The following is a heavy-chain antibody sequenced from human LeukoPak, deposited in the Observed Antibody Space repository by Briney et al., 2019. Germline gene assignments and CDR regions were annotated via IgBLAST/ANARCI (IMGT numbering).Heavy chain of an antibody. CDR2: INPSGGST. D-gene: IGHD6-19*01. V-gene: IGHV1-46*01. J-gene: IGHJ4*02. CDR1: GYTFTSYY. CDR3: ARQAVGVGGFDY. Sequence: ASVKVSCKASGYTFTSYYMHWVRQAPGQGLEWMGIINPSGGSTSCAQKFQGRVTMTRDTSTSTVYMELSSLRSEDTAVYYCARQAVGVGGFDYWGQGTLVTVSS.